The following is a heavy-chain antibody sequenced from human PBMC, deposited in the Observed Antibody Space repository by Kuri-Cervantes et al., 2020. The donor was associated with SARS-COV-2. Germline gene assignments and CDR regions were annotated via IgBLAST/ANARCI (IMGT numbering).Heavy chain of an antibody. CDR1: GDSVSSNSAA. D-gene: IGHD6-19*01. Sequence: SETLSLTCAISGDSVSSNSAAWNWIRQSPSRGLEWLGRTYYRSKWYNDYAVSVKSRITINPDTSKNQFSLQLNSVTPEDTAVYYCARDHYSSGWTLNDYWGREPWSPSPQ. J-gene: IGHJ4*02. CDR3: ARDHYSSGWTLNDY. V-gene: IGHV6-1*01. CDR2: TYYRSKWYN.